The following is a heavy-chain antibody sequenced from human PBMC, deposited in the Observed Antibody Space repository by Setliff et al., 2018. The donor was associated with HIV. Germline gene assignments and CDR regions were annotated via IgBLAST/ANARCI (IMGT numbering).Heavy chain of an antibody. V-gene: IGHV3-66*02. D-gene: IGHD3-22*01. CDR1: GFTVTSNY. CDR3: ARDDRYYYDTSGSPSNWFDP. J-gene: IGHJ5*02. CDR2: IYSGGST. Sequence: GGSLRLSCAASGFTVTSNYMSWVRQAPGKGLEWVSVIYSGGSTYYADSVKGRFTISRDNSKNTVSLQMNSLRAEDTAVYYCARDDRYYYDTSGSPSNWFDPWGQGTLVTV.